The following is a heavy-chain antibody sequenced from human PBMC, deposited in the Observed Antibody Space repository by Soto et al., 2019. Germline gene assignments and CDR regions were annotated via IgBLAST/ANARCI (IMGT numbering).Heavy chain of an antibody. V-gene: IGHV4-4*02. D-gene: IGHD3-22*01. CDR1: GGSINSSNW. CDR3: ARGDYLNRSGYYYFQH. CDR2: IYRSGTT. Sequence: QVQLLESGPGLVKPSGTLSLTCAVSGGSINSSNWWSWVRQPPNKGLEWIGEIYRSGTTNYNPSLNTRVSISVDESNNHFSLKLTSVTAGDTAIYYCARGDYLNRSGYYYFQHWGQGTPVTVSS. J-gene: IGHJ1*01.